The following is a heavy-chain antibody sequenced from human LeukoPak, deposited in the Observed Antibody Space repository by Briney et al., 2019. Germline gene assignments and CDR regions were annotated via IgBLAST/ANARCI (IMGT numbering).Heavy chain of an antibody. CDR1: GGSISSSSYY. Sequence: PSETLSLTCTVSGGSISSSSYYWGWIRQPPGKGLEWIGSIYYSGSTYYNPSLKSRVTISVDTSKNQFSLKLSSVTAADTAVYYCASGGGGIVDAFDIWGQGTMVTVSS. D-gene: IGHD2-15*01. V-gene: IGHV4-39*01. CDR2: IYYSGST. CDR3: ASGGGGIVDAFDI. J-gene: IGHJ3*02.